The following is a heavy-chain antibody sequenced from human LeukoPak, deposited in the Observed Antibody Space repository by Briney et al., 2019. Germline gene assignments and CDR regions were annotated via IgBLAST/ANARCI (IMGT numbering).Heavy chain of an antibody. J-gene: IGHJ4*02. CDR1: GGTFSSYA. V-gene: IGHV1-69*05. D-gene: IGHD3-10*01. CDR3: AREAMVGGVTNFDY. CDR2: IIPIFGTA. Sequence: ASVKVSCKASGGTFSSYAISWVRQAPGQGLEWMGGIIPIFGTANYAQKFQGRVTITTDESTSTAYMELSSLRSEDTAVYYCAREAMVGGVTNFDYWGQGTLVTVSS.